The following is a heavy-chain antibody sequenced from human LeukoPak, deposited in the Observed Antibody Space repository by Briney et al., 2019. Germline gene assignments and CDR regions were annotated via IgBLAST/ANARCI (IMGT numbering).Heavy chain of an antibody. CDR2: ITWKSGSI. Sequence: EPGRSLRLSCVGSGFTFEDYGMHWVRQAPGKGLEWVSGITWKSGSIAYAESVKGRFAISRDNAKKTLYLQMESLRTDDTAFYYCAKASVDSSGLGVGVFDIWAQGTLVTVSS. D-gene: IGHD3-22*01. CDR1: GFTFEDYG. J-gene: IGHJ3*02. CDR3: AKASVDSSGLGVGVFDI. V-gene: IGHV3-9*01.